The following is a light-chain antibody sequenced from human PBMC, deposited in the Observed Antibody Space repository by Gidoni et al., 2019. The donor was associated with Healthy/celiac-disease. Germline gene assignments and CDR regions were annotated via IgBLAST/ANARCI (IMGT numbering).Light chain of an antibody. CDR3: SSYTSSSTLV. V-gene: IGLV2-14*03. Sequence: QSALTQPASVSGSPGQSITISCTGTSSDVGGSNYVSWDQQHPGKAPKLMIYDVSNRPSGVSNRFSGSKSGNTASLTISGLQAEDEADYYCSSYTSSSTLVFGGGTKLTVL. CDR2: DVS. J-gene: IGLJ2*01. CDR1: SSDVGGSNY.